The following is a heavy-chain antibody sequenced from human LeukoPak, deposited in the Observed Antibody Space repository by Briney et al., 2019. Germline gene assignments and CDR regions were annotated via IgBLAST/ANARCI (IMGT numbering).Heavy chain of an antibody. CDR1: GGSISSYY. Sequence: PSETLSLACTVSGGSISSYYWSWIRQPPGKGLEWIGYIYYSESTNYNPSLKSRVTISVDTSKNQFSLKLSSVTAADTAVYYCARYEAGYYDILTGRNWFDPWGQGTLVTVSS. CDR2: IYYSEST. D-gene: IGHD3-9*01. CDR3: ARYEAGYYDILTGRNWFDP. V-gene: IGHV4-59*08. J-gene: IGHJ5*02.